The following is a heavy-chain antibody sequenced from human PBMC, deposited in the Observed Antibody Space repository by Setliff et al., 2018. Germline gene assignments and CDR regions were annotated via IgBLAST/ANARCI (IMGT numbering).Heavy chain of an antibody. D-gene: IGHD3-3*01. CDR1: GFTFSSYS. CDR2: ISSSSSYI. Sequence: GGSLRLSCAASGFTFSSYSMNWVRQAPGKGLEWVSSISSSSSYIYYADSVKGRVTISRDNAKNSLYLQMNSLRAEDTAVYYCARDRGVGGYNFWSGTTTYYFDYWGKGTLVTVSS. J-gene: IGHJ4*02. V-gene: IGHV3-21*01. CDR3: ARDRGVGGYNFWSGTTTYYFDY.